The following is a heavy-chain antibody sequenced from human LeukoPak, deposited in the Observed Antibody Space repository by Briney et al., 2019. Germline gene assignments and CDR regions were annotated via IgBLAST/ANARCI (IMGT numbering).Heavy chain of an antibody. J-gene: IGHJ6*03. CDR1: GGSISSSSYY. CDR2: IYYSGST. D-gene: IGHD4-17*01. Sequence: PSETLSLTCTVSGGSISSSSYYWGWIRQPPGKGLEWIGSIYYSGSTYYNPSLKSRVTISVDTSKNQFSLKLSSVTAADTAVYYCATISVDYGDYPLYYYMDVWGKGTTVTVSS. V-gene: IGHV4-39*07. CDR3: ATISVDYGDYPLYYYMDV.